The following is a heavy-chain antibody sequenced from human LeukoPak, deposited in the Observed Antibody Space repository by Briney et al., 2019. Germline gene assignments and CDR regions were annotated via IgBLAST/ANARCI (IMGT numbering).Heavy chain of an antibody. Sequence: ASVKVSFKASGYTFTSYDINWVRQATGQGLEWMGWMNPNSGNTGYAQKFQGRVTITRNTSISTAYMELSSLRSEDTAVYYCARVALDSGSYLIDYWGQGTLVTVSS. CDR1: GYTFTSYD. CDR2: MNPNSGNT. V-gene: IGHV1-8*03. J-gene: IGHJ4*02. CDR3: ARVALDSGSYLIDY. D-gene: IGHD1-26*01.